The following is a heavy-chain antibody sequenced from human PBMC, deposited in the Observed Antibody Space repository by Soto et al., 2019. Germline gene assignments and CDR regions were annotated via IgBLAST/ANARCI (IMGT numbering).Heavy chain of an antibody. CDR3: ARDRLQTLMDV. D-gene: IGHD4-4*01. CDR1: GFTFSSYS. J-gene: IGHJ6*02. Sequence: GGSLRLSCAASGFTFSSYSMNWARQAPGKGLEWVSSISSSSSYINYADSVKGRFTISSDNAKNSLYLQMNSLRAEDTAVYYCARDRLQTLMDVWGQVTTVTVS. V-gene: IGHV3-21*01. CDR2: ISSSSSYI.